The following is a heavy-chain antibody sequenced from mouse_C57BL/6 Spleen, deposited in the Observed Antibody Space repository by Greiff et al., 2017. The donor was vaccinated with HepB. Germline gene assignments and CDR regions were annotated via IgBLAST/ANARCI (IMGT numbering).Heavy chain of an antibody. V-gene: IGHV1-64*01. CDR1: GYTFTSYW. D-gene: IGHD1-1*01. CDR3: ALRLYWYFDV. CDR2: IHPNSGST. Sequence: QVQLKQPGAELVKPGASVKLSCKASGYTFTSYWMHWVKQRPGQGLEWIGMIHPNSGSTNYNEKFKSKATLTVDKSSSTAYMQLSSLTSEDSAVYYCALRLYWYFDVWGTGTTVTVSS. J-gene: IGHJ1*03.